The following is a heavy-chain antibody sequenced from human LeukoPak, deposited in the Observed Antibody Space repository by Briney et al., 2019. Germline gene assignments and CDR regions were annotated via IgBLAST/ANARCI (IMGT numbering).Heavy chain of an antibody. CDR3: AKNAGGWYYFDY. CDR2: IWYDGSNK. Sequence: GRSLRLSCAASGFTFSSYGMHWVRQAPGKGLEWVAVIWYDGSNKYYADSVKGRFTISRDNAKNSLYLQMNSLRAEDTALYYCAKNAGGWYYFDYWGQGTLVTVSS. D-gene: IGHD6-19*01. CDR1: GFTFSSYG. J-gene: IGHJ4*02. V-gene: IGHV3-33*03.